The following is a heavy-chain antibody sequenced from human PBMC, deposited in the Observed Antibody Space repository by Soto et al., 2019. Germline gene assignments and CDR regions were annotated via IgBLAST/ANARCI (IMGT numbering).Heavy chain of an antibody. CDR1: GFTVSSNY. J-gene: IGHJ6*03. Sequence: EVQLVESGGGLVQPGGSLFLSCAASGFTVSSNYMTWVRQAPGKRLEWFSLIQSGGRTSYAVSVTGRVTCSRDNSKHTQFLQMNSLRVEATAVYYCAREDVNCSGGRCYGVPMDVWGKGTTVNFSS. V-gene: IGHV3-66*01. D-gene: IGHD2-15*01. CDR3: AREDVNCSGGRCYGVPMDV. CDR2: IQSGGRT.